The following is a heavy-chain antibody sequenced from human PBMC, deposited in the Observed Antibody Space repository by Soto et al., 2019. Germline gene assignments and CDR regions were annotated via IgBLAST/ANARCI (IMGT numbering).Heavy chain of an antibody. D-gene: IGHD3-3*01. Sequence: TGGSLRLCCAASGFTFSSYAMSWVRQAPGKGLEWVSAISGSGGSTYYADSVKGRFTISRDNSKNTLYLQMNSLRAEDTAVYYCAKASYYDFWSGYSGYYYMDVWGKGTTVTVSS. V-gene: IGHV3-23*01. J-gene: IGHJ6*03. CDR2: ISGSGGST. CDR1: GFTFSSYA. CDR3: AKASYYDFWSGYSGYYYMDV.